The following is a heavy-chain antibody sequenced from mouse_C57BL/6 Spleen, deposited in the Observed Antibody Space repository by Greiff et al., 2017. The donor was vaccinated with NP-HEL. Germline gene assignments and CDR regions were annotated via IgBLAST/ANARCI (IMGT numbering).Heavy chain of an antibody. J-gene: IGHJ2*01. Sequence: QVQLQQSGPELVKPGASVKISCKASGYAFSSYCMNWVKQRPGKGLEWIGCINPGDGGTNYNGKFKGKATLTVDKSSSTAYMQLRGLTSEDSAVYFCARSRDREPLFDYWGQGTTLTVSA. V-gene: IGHV1-82*01. CDR3: ARSRDREPLFDY. CDR1: GYAFSSYC. D-gene: IGHD2-14*01. CDR2: INPGDGGT.